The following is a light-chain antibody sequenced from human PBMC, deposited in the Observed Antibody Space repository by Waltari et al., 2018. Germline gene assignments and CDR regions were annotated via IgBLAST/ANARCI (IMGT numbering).Light chain of an antibody. V-gene: IGLV2-14*01. CDR3: SSYASSNTWV. CDR1: RSDVGAFNY. J-gene: IGLJ3*02. CDR2: DVS. Sequence: QSALTQPASVSGSPGQSITISCTGTRSDVGAFNYVSWYQQYPGKAPKLMTYDVSKRPSGVSTRFSGSKSGNTASLTISGLQAEDEADYYCSSYASSNTWVFGGGTKLTVL.